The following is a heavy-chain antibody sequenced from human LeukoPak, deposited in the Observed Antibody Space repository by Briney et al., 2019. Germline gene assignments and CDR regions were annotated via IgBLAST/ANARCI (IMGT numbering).Heavy chain of an antibody. Sequence: GGSLRLSCAASGFIFRTYAMNWVRQAPGKGLEWVAFIFYNGTDKYADSVKGRFTISRDNSKNTLYLEMNRLRPEDTALYYCAEAGASGSGPIDSWGQGTPVTVSS. CDR2: IFYNGTDK. J-gene: IGHJ4*02. CDR3: AEAGASGSGPIDS. D-gene: IGHD3-10*01. CDR1: GFIFRTYA. V-gene: IGHV3-30*02.